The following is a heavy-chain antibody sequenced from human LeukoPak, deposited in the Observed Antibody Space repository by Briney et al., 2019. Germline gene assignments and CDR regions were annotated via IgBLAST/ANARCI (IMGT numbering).Heavy chain of an antibody. CDR2: ISYDATHK. J-gene: IGHJ5*02. CDR1: GFTFSSYV. CDR3: AKEPYYYDSSGLRRGFDP. D-gene: IGHD3-22*01. V-gene: IGHV3-30*18. Sequence: GGSLRLSCAASGFTFSSYVMHWVRQAPGKGLDWVAFISYDATHKYYADSVKGRFTISRDSSKSTLYLQMNSLRAEDTAVYYCAKEPYYYDSSGLRRGFDPWGQGTLVTVSS.